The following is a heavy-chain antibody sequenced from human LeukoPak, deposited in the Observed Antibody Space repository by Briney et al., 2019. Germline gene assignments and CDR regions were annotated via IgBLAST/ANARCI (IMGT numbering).Heavy chain of an antibody. CDR3: AKENLITIFGATPFDP. J-gene: IGHJ5*02. V-gene: IGHV3-30*02. CDR2: IRYDGSNK. D-gene: IGHD3-3*01. Sequence: GGSLRLSCAASGFTFSSYGMHWVRQAPGKGLEWVAFIRYDGSNKYYADSVKGRFTISRDNSKNTLYLQMNSLRAEDTAVYYCAKENLITIFGATPFDPWGQGTLVTVSS. CDR1: GFTFSSYG.